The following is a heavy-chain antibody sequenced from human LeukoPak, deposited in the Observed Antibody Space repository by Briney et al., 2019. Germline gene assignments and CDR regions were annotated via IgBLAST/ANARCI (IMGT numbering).Heavy chain of an antibody. V-gene: IGHV3-23*01. J-gene: IGHJ4*02. D-gene: IGHD3-16*01. CDR1: GFTFSSYG. CDR3: ARDGDYDYVWGSLHIKYYFDY. CDR2: ISGSGGST. Sequence: PGGTLRLSCAASGFTFSSYGMSWVRQAPGKGLEWVSAISGSGGSTYYADSVKGRFTISRDNSKNTLYLQMNSLRAEDTAVYYCARDGDYDYVWGSLHIKYYFDYWGQGTLVTVSP.